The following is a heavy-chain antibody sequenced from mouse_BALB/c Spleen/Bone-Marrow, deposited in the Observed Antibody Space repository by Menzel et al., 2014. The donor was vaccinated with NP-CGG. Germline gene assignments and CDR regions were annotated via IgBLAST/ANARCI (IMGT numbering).Heavy chain of an antibody. V-gene: IGHV14-3*02. CDR3: AREDYGNSDAMDY. J-gene: IGHJ4*01. CDR2: IDPANGNT. CDR1: GFNIKDTY. D-gene: IGHD2-1*01. Sequence: VQLQQSGAELVKPGASVKLSCTASGFNIKDTYMYWVKQRPEQGLEWIGRIDPANGNTKYDPKFQGRATITADTSSNAAYLLLSSLTSEDTAVYYCAREDYGNSDAMDYWGQEPQSPSPQ.